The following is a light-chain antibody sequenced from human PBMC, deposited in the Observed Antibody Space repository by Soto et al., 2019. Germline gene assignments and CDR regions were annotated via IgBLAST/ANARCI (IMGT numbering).Light chain of an antibody. Sequence: EIVLTQSPSTLSFSPWESSTLSFWASQSVSGYLAWFQQKPGQAPRLLIYDASTRATGFPARFSGSGSGTDFTLTISSLEPEDFAVYYCQQRYNWPWTFGQGTKVDIK. J-gene: IGKJ1*01. CDR2: DAS. CDR1: QSVSGY. V-gene: IGKV3-11*01. CDR3: QQRYNWPWT.